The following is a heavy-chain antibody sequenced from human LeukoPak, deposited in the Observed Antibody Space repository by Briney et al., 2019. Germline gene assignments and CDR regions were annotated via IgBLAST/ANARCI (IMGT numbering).Heavy chain of an antibody. CDR3: AKDWMARGYYYYGMDV. V-gene: IGHV3-23*01. D-gene: IGHD5-24*01. CDR2: ISGSGGST. J-gene: IGHJ6*02. Sequence: GGSLRLSCAASGFTFSSYAMSWVRQAPGKGLEWVSAISGSGGSTYYADSVKGRFTISRDNPKNTLYLQMNSLRAEDTAVYYCAKDWMARGYYYYGMDVWGQGTTVTVSS. CDR1: GFTFSSYA.